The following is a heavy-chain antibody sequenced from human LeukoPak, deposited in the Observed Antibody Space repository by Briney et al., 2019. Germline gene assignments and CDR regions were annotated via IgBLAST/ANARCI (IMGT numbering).Heavy chain of an antibody. CDR3: ARGSLILAARYYFDY. CDR2: ISSSGSTI. CDR1: GFTFSSYE. J-gene: IGHJ4*02. D-gene: IGHD2-15*01. V-gene: IGHV3-48*03. Sequence: QSGGSLRLSCAASGFTFSSYEMNWVRQAPGKGLEWVSYISSSGSTIYYADSVKGRFTISRDNAKNSLYLQMNSLRAEDTAVYYCARGSLILAARYYFDYWGQGTLVTVSS.